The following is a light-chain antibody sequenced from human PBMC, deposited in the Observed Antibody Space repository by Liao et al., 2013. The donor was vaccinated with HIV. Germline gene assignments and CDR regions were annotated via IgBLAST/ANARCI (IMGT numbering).Light chain of an antibody. J-gene: IGLJ2*01. V-gene: IGLV3-21*04. CDR1: NIGSKS. Sequence: SSELTQPPSVSVAPGKTARITCGTNNIGSKSVHWYQQKPGQAPVLVMSYDNDRPSGIPERFSGSTSGNTATLTISGVEAGDEADYYCQIWDTADDHGGVFGVGTKLTVL. CDR2: YDN. CDR3: QIWDTADDHGGV.